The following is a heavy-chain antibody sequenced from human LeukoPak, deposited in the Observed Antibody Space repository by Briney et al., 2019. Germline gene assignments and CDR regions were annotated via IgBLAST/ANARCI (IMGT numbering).Heavy chain of an antibody. J-gene: IGHJ6*02. CDR3: ARDFADIVVVPAAIADYYYGMDV. CDR1: GGTFSSYA. V-gene: IGHV1-69*13. D-gene: IGHD2-2*02. CDR2: VIPIFGTA. Sequence: SVKVSCKASGGTFSSYAISWVRQAPGQGLEWMGGVIPIFGTANYAQKFQGRVTITADESTSTAYMELSSLRSEDTAVYYCARDFADIVVVPAAIADYYYGMDVWGQGTTVTVSS.